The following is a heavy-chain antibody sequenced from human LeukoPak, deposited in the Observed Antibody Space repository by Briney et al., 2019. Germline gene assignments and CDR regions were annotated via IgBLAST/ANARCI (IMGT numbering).Heavy chain of an antibody. V-gene: IGHV4-59*01. Sequence: SETLSLTCTVSGGSISSYYWSWIRQPPGKGLEWIGYIYYSGSTNYNPSLKSRVTISVDTSKNQFSLKLSSVTAADTAVYYCARDSPDCSGGSRYPYYYYYYMDVWGKGTTVTVSS. CDR3: ARDSPDCSGGSRYPYYYYYYMDV. J-gene: IGHJ6*03. CDR1: GGSISSYY. CDR2: IYYSGST. D-gene: IGHD2-15*01.